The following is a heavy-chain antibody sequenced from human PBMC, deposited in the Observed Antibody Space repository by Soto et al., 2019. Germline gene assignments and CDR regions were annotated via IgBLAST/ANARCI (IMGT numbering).Heavy chain of an antibody. Sequence: GGSLRLSCAASGFTLSNYAMNWVRQAPGKGLEWVSGISGSGGRTFYADSVNGWSTISRDYSKNTVYLQMDSVRADDTAVYYCAKEYTSTSKGSFDYWGQGALVTVSS. J-gene: IGHJ4*02. CDR2: ISGSGGRT. CDR3: AKEYTSTSKGSFDY. CDR1: GFTLSNYA. D-gene: IGHD1-26*01. V-gene: IGHV3-23*01.